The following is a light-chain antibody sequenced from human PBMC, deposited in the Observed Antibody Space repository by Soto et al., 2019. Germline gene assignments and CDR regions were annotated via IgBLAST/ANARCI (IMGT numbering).Light chain of an antibody. CDR1: QSILYSSNNNNY. Sequence: DIVMTQSPDSLAVSLGARATINCKSSQSILYSSNNNNYLAWYQQKPGQPPKLLIYWASTRASGVPDRFSGSGSGTDFTLTISSLQAEDVAVYYCQQYYSTPFTFGGGTKVEIK. J-gene: IGKJ4*01. CDR3: QQYYSTPFT. V-gene: IGKV4-1*01. CDR2: WAS.